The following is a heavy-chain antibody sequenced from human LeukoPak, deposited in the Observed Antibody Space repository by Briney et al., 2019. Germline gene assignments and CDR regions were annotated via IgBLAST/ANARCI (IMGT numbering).Heavy chain of an antibody. D-gene: IGHD3-22*01. CDR3: ARYPSPSRDYYYEPYYFDY. CDR1: GGSISSSSYY. V-gene: IGHV4-39*01. Sequence: SETLSLTCTVSGGSISSSSYYWGWIRQPPGKGLEWIGSMYYSGSTYYNPSLKSRVTISVDTSKNQFSLKLSSVTAADTAVYYCARYPSPSRDYYYEPYYFDYWGQGTLVTVSS. CDR2: MYYSGST. J-gene: IGHJ4*02.